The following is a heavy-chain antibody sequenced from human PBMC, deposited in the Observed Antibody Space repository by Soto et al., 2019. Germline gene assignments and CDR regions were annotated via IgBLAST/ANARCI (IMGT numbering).Heavy chain of an antibody. CDR1: GGSISSGDYY. CDR2: IYYSGST. J-gene: IGHJ6*02. CDR3: ARDSTPFVVVPAAPALVYYGMDV. D-gene: IGHD2-2*01. V-gene: IGHV4-30-4*01. Sequence: SETLSLTCTVSGGSISSGDYYWSWIRQPPGKGLEWIGYIYYSGSTYYNPSLKSRVTISVDTSKNQFSLKLSSVTAADTAVYYCARDSTPFVVVPAAPALVYYGMDVWGQGTTVTVS.